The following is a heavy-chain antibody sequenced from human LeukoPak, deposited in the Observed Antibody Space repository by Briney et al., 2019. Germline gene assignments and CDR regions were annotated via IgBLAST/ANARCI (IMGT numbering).Heavy chain of an antibody. D-gene: IGHD2-2*01. J-gene: IGHJ3*02. CDR3: ARGYVVVPAAQDLDI. CDR1: GYTFTCYY. Sequence: ASVKVSCKASGYTFTCYYMHWVRQAPGQGLEWMGWINPNSGGTNYAQKFQGRVTMTRDTSISTAYMELSRLRSDDTAVYYCARGYVVVPAAQDLDIWGQGTMVTVSS. V-gene: IGHV1-2*02. CDR2: INPNSGGT.